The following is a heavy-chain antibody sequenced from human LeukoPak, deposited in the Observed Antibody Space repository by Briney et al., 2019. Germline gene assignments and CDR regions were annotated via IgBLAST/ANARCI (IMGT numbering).Heavy chain of an antibody. J-gene: IGHJ5*02. CDR1: GFTFSLYW. D-gene: IGHD1-26*01. Sequence: WWSVRLSCAASGFTFSLYWMHWVRQGPGKGLMWVSRINEDGSTADYADSVKGRFTMSRDNAKGKVFLEMRGLTVEDTAIYFCVRERIYYSDLAYKERENFDPWGRGTLV. V-gene: IGHV3-74*01. CDR3: VRERIYYSDLAYKERENFDP. CDR2: INEDGSTA.